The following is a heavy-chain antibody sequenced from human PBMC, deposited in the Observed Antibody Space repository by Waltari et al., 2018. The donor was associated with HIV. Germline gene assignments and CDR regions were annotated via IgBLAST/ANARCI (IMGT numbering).Heavy chain of an antibody. CDR1: VYTFSSYG. V-gene: IGHV1-18*01. D-gene: IGHD2-15*01. J-gene: IGHJ3*02. Sequence: QVQLVQSGAEVKRPGASVKVSCKTSVYTFSSYGISWVRQAPGQGLEWMGWISSSNINTKYAQNFLGRVTMTTDTSTNTAYLELRSLRSDDTAVYYCVKEGYCSGGSCYSGSLDIWGQGTKVTVSS. CDR3: VKEGYCSGGSCYSGSLDI. CDR2: ISSSNINT.